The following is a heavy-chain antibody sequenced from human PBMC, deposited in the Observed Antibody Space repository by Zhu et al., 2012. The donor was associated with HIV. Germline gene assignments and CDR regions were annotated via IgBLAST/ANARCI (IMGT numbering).Heavy chain of an antibody. D-gene: IGHD3-22*01. J-gene: IGHJ1*01. CDR1: GGYFSSHY. Sequence: QVQLQESGPGLVKPSETLSLTCTISGGYFSSHYWSWIRQPPGKALEWIGYIYYTGTTRYSPSLRSRVTILRNTSENQFSLKLTSVTAADTAVYYCVRDSPLFYESTGNPLWGQGAWSPSPQ. CDR2: IYYTGTT. V-gene: IGHV4-59*11. CDR3: VRDSPLFYESTGNPL.